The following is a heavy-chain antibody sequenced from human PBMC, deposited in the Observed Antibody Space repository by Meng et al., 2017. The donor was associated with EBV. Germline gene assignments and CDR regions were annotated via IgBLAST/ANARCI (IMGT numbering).Heavy chain of an antibody. CDR3: ARVGIAVAGTGDY. CDR1: GYTFTGYY. J-gene: IGHJ4*02. Sequence: QVQLVQSGAEVKKPGASVNVSCKASGYTFTGYYMHWARQAPGQGLEWMGRINPNSGGTNYAQKFQGRVTMTRDTSISTAYMELSRLRSDDTAVYYCARVGIAVAGTGDYWGQGTLVTVSS. CDR2: INPNSGGT. V-gene: IGHV1-2*06. D-gene: IGHD6-19*01.